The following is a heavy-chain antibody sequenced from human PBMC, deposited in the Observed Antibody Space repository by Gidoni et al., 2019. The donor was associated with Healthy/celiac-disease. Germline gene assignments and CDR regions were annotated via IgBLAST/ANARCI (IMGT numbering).Heavy chain of an antibody. J-gene: IGHJ4*02. CDR1: GFTVSSYS. V-gene: IGHV3-21*01. CDR2: ISSSSSYI. D-gene: IGHD1-1*01. Sequence: EVQLVESGGGLVKPGGSLRLSCAASGFTVSSYSMNWVRQAPGKGLGWVSSISSSSSYIYYADSVKGRFTISRDNAKNSLYLQMNSLRAEDTAVYYCARVGSTNGDYWGQGTLVTVSS. CDR3: ARVGSTNGDY.